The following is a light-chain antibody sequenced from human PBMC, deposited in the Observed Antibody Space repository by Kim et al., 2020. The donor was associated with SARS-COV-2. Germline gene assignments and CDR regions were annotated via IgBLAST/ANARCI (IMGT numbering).Light chain of an antibody. V-gene: IGLV8-61*01. CDR2: NTN. J-gene: IGLJ3*02. CDR3: VLYMGSGTWV. CDR1: TGSVSTSYF. Sequence: GGTVTLTCGLSTGSVSTSYFPSWSQQTPGQAPRTLIYNTNTRSSGVPDRFSGSILGNKAALTITGAQADDESDYYCVLYMGSGTWVFGGGTQLTVL.